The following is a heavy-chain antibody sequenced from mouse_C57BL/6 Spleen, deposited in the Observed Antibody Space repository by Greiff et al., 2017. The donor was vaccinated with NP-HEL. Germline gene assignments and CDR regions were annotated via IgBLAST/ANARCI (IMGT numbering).Heavy chain of an antibody. CDR1: GFTFSSYG. CDR2: ISSGGSYT. Sequence: VQRVESGGDLVKPGGSLKLSCAASGFTFSSYGMSWVRQTPDKRLEWVATISSGGSYTYYPDSVKGRFTISRENAKNTLYLQMSSLKSEDTAMYYCARQGGSSYENYAMDYWGQGTSVTVSS. CDR3: ARQGGSSYENYAMDY. J-gene: IGHJ4*01. D-gene: IGHD1-1*01. V-gene: IGHV5-6*01.